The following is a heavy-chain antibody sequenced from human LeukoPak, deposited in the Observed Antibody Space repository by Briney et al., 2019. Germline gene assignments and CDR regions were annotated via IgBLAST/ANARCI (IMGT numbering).Heavy chain of an antibody. Sequence: GGSLRLSCAASGFTFRAYAMSWVRQAPGKGLECVASIKQDGSEKEYVDSVKGRFTISRDNAKNSLYLQMISLRAEDTAVYYCARWRGAQSEFEYWGQGTLVTVSS. CDR2: IKQDGSEK. V-gene: IGHV3-7*01. J-gene: IGHJ4*02. CDR3: ARWRGAQSEFEY. D-gene: IGHD3-3*01. CDR1: GFTFRAYA.